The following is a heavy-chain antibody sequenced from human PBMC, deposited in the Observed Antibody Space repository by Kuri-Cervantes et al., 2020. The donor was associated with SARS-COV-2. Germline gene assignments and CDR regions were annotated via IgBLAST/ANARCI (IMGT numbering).Heavy chain of an antibody. V-gene: IGHV4-61*02. CDR1: GGSISSGSYY. CDR3: ARDSGRYSSGWYTRRTPYFDY. J-gene: IGHJ4*02. D-gene: IGHD6-19*01. CDR2: IYTSGST. Sequence: LRLSCTVSGGSISSGSYYWSWIRQPAGKGLEWIGRIYTSGSTNYNPSLKSRVTISVDTSKNQFSLKLSSVTAADTAVYYCARDSGRYSSGWYTRRTPYFDYWGQGTLVTVSS.